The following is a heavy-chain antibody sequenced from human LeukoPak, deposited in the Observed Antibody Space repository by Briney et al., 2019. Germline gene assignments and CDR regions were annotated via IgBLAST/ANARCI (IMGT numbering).Heavy chain of an antibody. CDR1: GFTFSSYE. CDR2: ISWNSGSI. D-gene: IGHD3-22*01. V-gene: IGHV3-9*01. J-gene: IGHJ3*02. CDR3: AKDLLYYYDSSGFRGAFDI. Sequence: PGGSLRLSCAASGFTFSSYEMNWVRQAPGKGLEWVSGISWNSGSIGYADSVKGRFTISRDYAKNSLYLQMKSLRAEDTALYYCAKDLLYYYDSSGFRGAFDIWGQGTMVTVSS.